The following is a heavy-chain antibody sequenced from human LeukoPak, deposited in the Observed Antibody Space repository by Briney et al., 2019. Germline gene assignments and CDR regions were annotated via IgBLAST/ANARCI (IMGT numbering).Heavy chain of an antibody. V-gene: IGHV3-23*01. D-gene: IGHD2-2*01. Sequence: GGSLRLSCAASGFTFSNYAMNWVRQAPGKGLEFVSGISGSGGGTYYAASVKGRFTISRDNSKNTLYLHMNSLRAEDTAVYYCAKAGYCSSTSCYDYYYYGMDVWGQGTTVTVSS. CDR1: GFTFSNYA. J-gene: IGHJ6*02. CDR3: AKAGYCSSTSCYDYYYYGMDV. CDR2: ISGSGGGT.